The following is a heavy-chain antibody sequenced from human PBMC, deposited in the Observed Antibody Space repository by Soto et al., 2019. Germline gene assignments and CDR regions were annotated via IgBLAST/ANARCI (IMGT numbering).Heavy chain of an antibody. CDR3: ARMSYFYDKWYFDL. Sequence: SETLSLTCTVSGASINNNDYYWSWIRQAPGKGLEWIGYVYYSGTTDYIPTLKSRLSMSIDKSQNQFTLKLNSVTAADTATYYCARMSYFYDKWYFDLWGRGTLVTVSS. CDR2: VYYSGTT. CDR1: GASINNNDYY. J-gene: IGHJ2*01. D-gene: IGHD3-22*01. V-gene: IGHV4-30-4*01.